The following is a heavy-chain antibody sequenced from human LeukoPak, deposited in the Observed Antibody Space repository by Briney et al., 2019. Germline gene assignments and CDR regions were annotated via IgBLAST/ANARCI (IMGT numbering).Heavy chain of an antibody. J-gene: IGHJ6*03. CDR2: IRFDGSNK. CDR3: TTGIVVVPAATYYYYYMDV. V-gene: IGHV3-30*02. CDR1: GFTFSSYG. Sequence: PGGSLRLSCAASGFTFSSYGMHWVRQAPGKGLEWVAFIRFDGSNKYYVDSVKGRFTISRDNSKNTLYLQMNSLKTEDTAVYYCTTGIVVVPAATYYYYYMDVWGKGTTVTVSS. D-gene: IGHD2-2*01.